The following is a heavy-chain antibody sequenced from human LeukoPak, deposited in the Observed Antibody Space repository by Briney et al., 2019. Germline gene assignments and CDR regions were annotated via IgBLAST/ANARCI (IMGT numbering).Heavy chain of an antibody. CDR3: ARDQAQEGYYYGMDV. Sequence: GGSLRLSCAASGFTFSSYAMHWVRQAPGKGLEWVAVISYDGSNKYYADSVKGRFTISRDNSKNTLYLRTNSLRAEDTAVYYCARDQAQEGYYYGMDVWGQGTTVTVSS. J-gene: IGHJ6*02. CDR2: ISYDGSNK. CDR1: GFTFSSYA. V-gene: IGHV3-30-3*01.